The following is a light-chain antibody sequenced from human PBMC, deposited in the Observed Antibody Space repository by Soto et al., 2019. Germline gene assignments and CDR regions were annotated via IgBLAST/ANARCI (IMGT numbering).Light chain of an antibody. Sequence: EIFLTQSPGTLSLSPGERATLSCRASQSFSSSYLAWYQQKPGQAPRLLIYKTSSRATGIPDRFSGSGSQTDFTLTISRLEPEDFAVYYCQQYGTSPRTFGQGTKVDIK. CDR3: QQYGTSPRT. J-gene: IGKJ1*01. CDR1: QSFSSSY. CDR2: KTS. V-gene: IGKV3-20*01.